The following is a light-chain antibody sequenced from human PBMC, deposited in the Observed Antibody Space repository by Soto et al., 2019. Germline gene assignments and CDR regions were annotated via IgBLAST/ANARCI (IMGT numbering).Light chain of an antibody. CDR1: QSVSSN. Sequence: EIVMTQSPATLSVSPGERATLSCRASQSVSSNLAWYQQKPGQTPKLLLYVASTRATGIPARFSGSGSGTEFTLTISSLQSEDCAVYYCQQYNVWPLTFGGGTKGEFK. V-gene: IGKV3-15*01. CDR3: QQYNVWPLT. J-gene: IGKJ4*01. CDR2: VAS.